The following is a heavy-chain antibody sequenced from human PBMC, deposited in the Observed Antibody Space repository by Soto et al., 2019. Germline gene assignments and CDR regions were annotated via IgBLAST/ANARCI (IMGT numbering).Heavy chain of an antibody. CDR1: GGFISSYY. D-gene: IGHD4-4*01. V-gene: IGHV4-59*08. Sequence: PSETLSLTCTVSGGFISSYYWSWIRQPPGKGLEWIGYIYYSGSTNYNPSLKSRVTISVDTSKNQFSLTLSAVTAADTAVYYCASTLSGRLQYDFGYWGQGTLVTGSS. CDR2: IYYSGST. CDR3: ASTLSGRLQYDFGY. J-gene: IGHJ4*02.